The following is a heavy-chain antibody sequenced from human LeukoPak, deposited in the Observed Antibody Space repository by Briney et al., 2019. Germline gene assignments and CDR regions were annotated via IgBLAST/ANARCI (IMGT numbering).Heavy chain of an antibody. V-gene: IGHV4-4*02. J-gene: IGHJ4*02. D-gene: IGHD3-3*01. CDR1: GGSVINTNW. CDR2: VHLDGRT. Sequence: SETLSLPCGVSGGSVINTNWWTWVRQPPGKGLEWIGEVHLDGRTNYNPSLESRLTMSVDVSENQVSLKLTSVTAADTAVYYCAREGGFYRPLDYSGQGTLVTVSS. CDR3: AREGGFYRPLDY.